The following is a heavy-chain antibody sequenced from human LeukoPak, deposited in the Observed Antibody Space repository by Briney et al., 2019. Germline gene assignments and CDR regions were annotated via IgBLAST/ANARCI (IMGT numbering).Heavy chain of an antibody. CDR2: MNPNSGNT. CDR1: GYTFTSYD. V-gene: IGHV1-8*01. J-gene: IGHJ4*02. CDR3: ARGPYGAVAGTFGDLDY. Sequence: ASVKVSCKASGYTFTSYDINWVRQATGQGLEWMGWMNPNSGNTGYAQKFQGRVTMTRNTSISTACMELSSLRSEDTAVYYCARGPYGAVAGTFGDLDYWGQGTLVTVSS. D-gene: IGHD6-19*01.